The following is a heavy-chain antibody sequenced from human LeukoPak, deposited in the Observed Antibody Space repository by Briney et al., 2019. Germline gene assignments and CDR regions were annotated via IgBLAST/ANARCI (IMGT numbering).Heavy chain of an antibody. Sequence: PGGTLRLSCAASGFSFSSYSMNWVRQTPGKGLEWVSYISSSSGTIYYADSVKGRLPISRDNAKNSLFLQMNSLRDEDTAVYYCARDRVVVTAVHYSDYWGQGSLVTVSS. CDR2: ISSSSGTI. V-gene: IGHV3-48*02. J-gene: IGHJ4*02. CDR3: ARDRVVVTAVHYSDY. D-gene: IGHD2-21*02. CDR1: GFSFSSYS.